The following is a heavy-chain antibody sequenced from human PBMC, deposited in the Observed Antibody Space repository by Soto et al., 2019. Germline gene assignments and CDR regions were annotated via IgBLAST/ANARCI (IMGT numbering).Heavy chain of an antibody. V-gene: IGHV3-23*01. D-gene: IGHD3-16*01. CDR1: GFTFSSYA. CDR3: AKWGGSELLYYYGMDV. CDR2: ISGSGGST. Sequence: GGSLRLSCAASGFTFSSYAMSWVRQAPGKGLEWVSAISGSGGSTYYADSVKGRFTISRDNSKNTLYLQMNSLRAEDTAVYYCAKWGGSELLYYYGMDVWGQGTTVTVSS. J-gene: IGHJ6*02.